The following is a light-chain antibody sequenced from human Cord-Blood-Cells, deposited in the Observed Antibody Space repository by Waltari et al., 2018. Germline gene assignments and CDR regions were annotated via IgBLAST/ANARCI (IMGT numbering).Light chain of an antibody. CDR1: SSDVGGYNY. Sequence: QSALTQPASVSGSPGQSITITCPGTSSDVGGYNYVSWYQQHPGKAPKLMVYDVTNRPCGGSNRISGPKSGNTASLTISGLQAEDAADYYCSSYTSSSTLVFGTGTKVTVL. J-gene: IGLJ1*01. CDR3: SSYTSSSTLV. V-gene: IGLV2-14*03. CDR2: DVT.